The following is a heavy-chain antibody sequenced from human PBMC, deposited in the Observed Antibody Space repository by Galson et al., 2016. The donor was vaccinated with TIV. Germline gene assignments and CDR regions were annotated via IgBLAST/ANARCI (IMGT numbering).Heavy chain of an antibody. J-gene: IGHJ4*02. Sequence: SLTCTVSGASVSSGNYYWTWIRQSPGKGLESMGYIFSSGSTKYNPSLKSRVTISLDTSENQFSLRLNSVTAADTAVYYCARTTSKFDLWGQGTLVTVSS. CDR2: IFSSGST. V-gene: IGHV4-61*01. CDR1: GASVSSGNYY. CDR3: ARTTSKFDL. D-gene: IGHD4-17*01.